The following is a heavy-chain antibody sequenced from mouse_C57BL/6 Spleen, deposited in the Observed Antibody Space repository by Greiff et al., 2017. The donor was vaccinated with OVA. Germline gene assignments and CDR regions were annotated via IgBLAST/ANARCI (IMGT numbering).Heavy chain of an antibody. Sequence: EVKLVESGGGLVKPGGSLKLSCAASGFTFSSYAMSWVRQTPEKRLEWVATISDGGSYTYYPDNVKGRFTISRDNAKNNLYLQMSHLKSEDTAMYYGARDQYYYGSSYWRFAYWGQGTLVTVSA. D-gene: IGHD1-1*01. J-gene: IGHJ3*01. V-gene: IGHV5-4*01. CDR3: ARDQYYYGSSYWRFAY. CDR1: GFTFSSYA. CDR2: ISDGGSYT.